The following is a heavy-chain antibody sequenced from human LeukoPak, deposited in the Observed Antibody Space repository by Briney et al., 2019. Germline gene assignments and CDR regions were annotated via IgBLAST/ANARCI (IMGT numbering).Heavy chain of an antibody. V-gene: IGHV4-4*02. J-gene: IGHJ4*02. D-gene: IGHD3-9*01. CDR1: GGSISSSNW. CDR3: AREMDDILTRYFDY. Sequence: SETLSLTCAVSGGSISSSNWWSWVRQPPGKGLKWIGEIYHSGSTNYNPSLKSRVTISVDKSKNQFSLKLSSVTAADTAVYYCAREMDDILTRYFDYWGQGTLVTVSS. CDR2: IYHSGST.